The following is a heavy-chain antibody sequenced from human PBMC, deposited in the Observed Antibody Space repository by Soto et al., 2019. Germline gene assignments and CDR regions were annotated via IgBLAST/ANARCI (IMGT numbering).Heavy chain of an antibody. J-gene: IGHJ6*02. Sequence: EVQLVESGGGLVQPGGSLRLSCAASGFTFSGYWMNWVRQAPGKGLVWVSRTNSDGSNSNYADSVKGRFTISRDNAENTLYLQMNSLRAEDTAVYYCVRASSMDVWGQGTSVTVSS. CDR3: VRASSMDV. D-gene: IGHD3-16*02. CDR1: GFTFSGYW. CDR2: TNSDGSNS. V-gene: IGHV3-74*01.